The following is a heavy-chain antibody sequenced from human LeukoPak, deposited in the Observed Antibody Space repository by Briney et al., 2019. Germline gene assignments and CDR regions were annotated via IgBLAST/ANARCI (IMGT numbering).Heavy chain of an antibody. CDR1: GGSISSSNW. V-gene: IGHV4-4*02. D-gene: IGHD6-19*01. CDR3: AASSGWYDGYYSDY. CDR2: IYHSGST. Sequence: PSETLSLTCAVSGGSISSSNWWSWVRQPPGKGLEWIGEIYHSGSTNYNPSLKSRVTISVDKSKNQFSLKLSSVTAADTAVYYCAASSGWYDGYYSDYWGQGTLVTVSS. J-gene: IGHJ4*02.